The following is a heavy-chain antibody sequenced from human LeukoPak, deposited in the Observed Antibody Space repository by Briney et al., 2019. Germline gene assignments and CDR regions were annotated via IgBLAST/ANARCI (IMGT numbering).Heavy chain of an antibody. CDR2: ISSSSSYI. J-gene: IGHJ4*02. V-gene: IGHV3-21*01. Sequence: AGGSLRLSCAASGFTFSGYSMNWVRQAPGKGLEWVSSISSSSSYIYYADSVKGRFTISRDNAKNSLYLQMNSLRAEDTAVYYCARAYYYDSSGDYFDYWGQGTLVTVSS. CDR1: GFTFSGYS. CDR3: ARAYYYDSSGDYFDY. D-gene: IGHD3-22*01.